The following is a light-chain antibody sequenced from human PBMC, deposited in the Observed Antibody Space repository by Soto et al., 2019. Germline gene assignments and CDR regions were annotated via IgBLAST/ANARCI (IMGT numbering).Light chain of an antibody. CDR1: LSVSSN. J-gene: IGKJ1*01. Sequence: VVLTQSPATLSLSPGERATLSCRTSLSVSSNLAWYQQKPGQSPRLLIYGASTRATGIPVRFSGSGSGTEFTLTISSLQSEDFAVYYCHQYNYWPTFGQGTKVDIK. CDR2: GAS. V-gene: IGKV3-15*01. CDR3: HQYNYWPT.